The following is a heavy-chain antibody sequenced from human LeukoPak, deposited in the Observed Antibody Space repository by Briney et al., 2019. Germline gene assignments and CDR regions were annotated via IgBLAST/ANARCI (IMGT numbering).Heavy chain of an antibody. CDR3: ASYGSGSYQIDY. D-gene: IGHD3-10*01. Sequence: GGSLRLSCAASGFTFSSYWMSWVRQAPGKGLEWVANIKQDGSEKYYVDSVKGRFTISRDNAKNSLYLQMNSLRAEDTAVHYCASYGSGSYQIDYWGQGTLVTVSS. J-gene: IGHJ4*02. V-gene: IGHV3-7*01. CDR1: GFTFSSYW. CDR2: IKQDGSEK.